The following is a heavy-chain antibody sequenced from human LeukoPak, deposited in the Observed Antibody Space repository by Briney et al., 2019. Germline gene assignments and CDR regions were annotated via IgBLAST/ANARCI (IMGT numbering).Heavy chain of an antibody. J-gene: IGHJ5*02. V-gene: IGHV4-59*01. CDR2: IYYSGST. CDR3: ARVEYSSSHRERWFDP. CDR1: GGSISSYY. D-gene: IGHD6-13*01. Sequence: MTSETLSLTCTVSGGSISSYYWSWIRQPPGKGLEWIGYIYYSGSTNYNPSLKSRVTISVDTSKNQFSLKLSSVTAADTAVYYCARVEYSSSHRERWFDPWGQGTLVTVSS.